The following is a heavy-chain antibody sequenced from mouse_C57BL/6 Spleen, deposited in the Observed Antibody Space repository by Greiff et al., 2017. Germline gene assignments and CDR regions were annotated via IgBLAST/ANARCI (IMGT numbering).Heavy chain of an antibody. CDR1: GFTFSDYG. Sequence: EVNVVESGGGLVKPGGSLKLSCAASGFTFSDYGMHWVRQAPEKGLEWVAYISSGSSTIYYADTVKGRFTISRDNAKNTLFLQMTSLRSEDTAMYYCARPDGSSYPAWFACWGQGTLVTVSA. J-gene: IGHJ3*01. CDR2: ISSGSSTI. D-gene: IGHD1-1*01. CDR3: ARPDGSSYPAWFAC. V-gene: IGHV5-17*01.